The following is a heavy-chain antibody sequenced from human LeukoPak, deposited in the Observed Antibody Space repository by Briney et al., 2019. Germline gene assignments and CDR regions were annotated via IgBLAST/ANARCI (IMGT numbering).Heavy chain of an antibody. CDR1: GGSFSSGNW. CDR3: ARAYCSSTSCYPADY. D-gene: IGHD2-2*01. V-gene: IGHV4-4*02. J-gene: IGHJ4*02. CDR2: IYPSGST. Sequence: PSETLSLTCAVSGGSFSSGNWWSWVRQSPGKGLEWIGQIYPSGSTNYNPSLESRVFISIDMSTNQFSLKLISVTAADTAVYYCARAYCSSTSCYPADYWGQGTLVTVSS.